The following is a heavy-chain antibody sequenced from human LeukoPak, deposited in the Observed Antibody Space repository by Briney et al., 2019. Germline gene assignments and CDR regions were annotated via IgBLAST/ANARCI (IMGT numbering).Heavy chain of an antibody. CDR2: IYYSGST. Sequence: PSETLSLTCTVSGGSISSGDYYWRWIRQPPGKGLEWIGYIYYSGSTYYNPSLKSRVTISVDTSKNQFSLKLSSVTAADTAVYYCARAPLRFLEWLSTPRIGLSFDYWGQGTLVTVSS. CDR1: GGSISSGDYY. D-gene: IGHD3-3*01. J-gene: IGHJ4*02. V-gene: IGHV4-30-4*08. CDR3: ARAPLRFLEWLSTPRIGLSFDY.